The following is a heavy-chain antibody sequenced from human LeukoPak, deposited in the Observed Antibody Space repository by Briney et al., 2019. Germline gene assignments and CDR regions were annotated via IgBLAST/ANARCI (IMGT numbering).Heavy chain of an antibody. CDR1: GGTFSSYA. Sequence: SVHVSCKASGGTFSSYAISWVRQAPGQGLEWMGRIIPIFGIANYAQKFQDRVTITADKSTSTAYMELSSLRSEDTAVYYCAKGDSSGYYTIDYWGQGTLVTVSS. D-gene: IGHD3-22*01. CDR2: IIPIFGIA. J-gene: IGHJ4*02. V-gene: IGHV1-69*04. CDR3: AKGDSSGYYTIDY.